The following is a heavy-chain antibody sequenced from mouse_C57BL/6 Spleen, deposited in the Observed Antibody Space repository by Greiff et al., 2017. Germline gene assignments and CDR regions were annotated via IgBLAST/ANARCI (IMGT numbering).Heavy chain of an antibody. Sequence: DVHLVEPGGGLVKPGGSLKLSCAASGFTFSSYAMPWVRQTPEKRLEWVATISDGGSYTYYPDNVKGRVTISRDNAKNNLYLQMSHLKSEDTAVYYCARGRLTMVTTAWFAYWGQGTLVTVSA. CDR3: ARGRLTMVTTAWFAY. CDR1: GFTFSSYA. D-gene: IGHD2-1*01. V-gene: IGHV5-4*01. CDR2: ISDGGSYT. J-gene: IGHJ3*01.